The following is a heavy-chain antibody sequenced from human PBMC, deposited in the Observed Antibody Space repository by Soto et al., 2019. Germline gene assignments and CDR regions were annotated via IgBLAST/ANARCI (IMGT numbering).Heavy chain of an antibody. D-gene: IGHD6-19*01. V-gene: IGHV1-18*04. CDR3: AREGQWLVNYYFDY. J-gene: IGHJ4*02. CDR2: ISAYNGNT. Sequence: GASVKVSCKASGYTFTSYGISWVRQAPGQGLEWTGWISAYNGNTNYAQKLQGRVTMTTDTSTSTAYMELRSLRSDDTAVYYCAREGQWLVNYYFDYWGQGTLVTVSS. CDR1: GYTFTSYG.